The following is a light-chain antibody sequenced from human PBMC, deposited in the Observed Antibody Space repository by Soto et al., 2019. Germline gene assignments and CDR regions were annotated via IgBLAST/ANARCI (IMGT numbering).Light chain of an antibody. CDR2: RVS. CDR1: QSISSW. J-gene: IGKJ2*01. V-gene: IGKV1-5*03. CDR3: QQYNSYSYT. Sequence: DIQMTQSPSTLSASVGDRVTITCRASQSISSWLAWYQQKPGKAPKLLIYRVSSLESGLPSRFSGSGSGTEFTLTISSLQPDDFATYYCQQYNSYSYTFGQGTKLEIK.